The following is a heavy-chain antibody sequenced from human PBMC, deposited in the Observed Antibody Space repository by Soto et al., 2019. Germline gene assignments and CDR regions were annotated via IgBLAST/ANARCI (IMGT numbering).Heavy chain of an antibody. D-gene: IGHD6-13*01. CDR1: GFTFSSYA. J-gene: IGHJ4*02. CDR2: ISGSGGST. CDR3: AKPGPLESSSWPISFDY. Sequence: PGGSLRLSCAASGFTFSSYAMSWVRQAPGKGLEWVSAISGSGGSTYYADSVKGRFTISRDNSKNTLYLQMNSLRAEDTAVYYCAKPGPLESSSWPISFDYWGQGTLVTVSS. V-gene: IGHV3-23*01.